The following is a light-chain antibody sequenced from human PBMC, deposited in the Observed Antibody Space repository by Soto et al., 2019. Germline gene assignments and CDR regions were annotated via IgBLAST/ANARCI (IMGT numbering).Light chain of an antibody. CDR1: QGISSY. Sequence: DIQMTQSPSSLSASVGDRVTITCRASQGISSYLTWYQQQPGRGPKLLIYAASTLQSGVPSRFSGSGSGTDFTLTISSLQPEDVATYYCQDYKSVPVWFGQGTKVEIK. CDR3: QDYKSVPVW. V-gene: IGKV1-27*01. J-gene: IGKJ1*01. CDR2: AAS.